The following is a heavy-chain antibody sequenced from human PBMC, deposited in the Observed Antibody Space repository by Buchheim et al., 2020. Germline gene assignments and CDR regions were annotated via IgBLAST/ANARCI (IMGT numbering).Heavy chain of an antibody. CDR2: VSGSGDFT. D-gene: IGHD6-6*01. CDR3: AKDHPITSRPRPHYFDY. CDR1: GFTFTSYG. J-gene: IGHJ4*02. V-gene: IGHV3-23*01. Sequence: EVQLLESGGGLVHPGGSLRLSCAASGFTFTSYGMSWVRQAPGKGLEWVSGVSGSGDFTYYADSVRGRFTISRDSSKNTMYLQMNSLRAEDTAVYYCAKDHPITSRPRPHYFDYWGQGTL.